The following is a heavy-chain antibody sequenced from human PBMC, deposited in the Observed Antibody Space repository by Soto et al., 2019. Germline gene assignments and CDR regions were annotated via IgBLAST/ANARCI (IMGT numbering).Heavy chain of an antibody. J-gene: IGHJ4*02. CDR3: EKKAGYSGYDPFDY. D-gene: IGHD5-12*01. CDR2: ISTSGGST. CDR1: GFDFRSYE. V-gene: IGHV3-23*04. Sequence: EVQLVESGGGLAQPGGSLRLSCTPSGFDFRSYEMNWGRQVPGKGLEWVSAISTSGGSTFYADSVKGRVTISRDNFKNTLYLQMNSLRAEDMAVYYCEKKAGYSGYDPFDYWGQGNLVTVSS.